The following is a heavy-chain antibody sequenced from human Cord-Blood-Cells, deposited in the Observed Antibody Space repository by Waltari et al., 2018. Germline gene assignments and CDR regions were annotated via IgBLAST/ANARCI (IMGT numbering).Heavy chain of an antibody. CDR3: ARDESTVTDY. V-gene: IGHV3-66*01. CDR2: IYSGGST. CDR1: GFTVSSNY. D-gene: IGHD4-4*01. Sequence: EVQLVESGGGLVQPGGSLRLSCAASGFTVSSNYMSWVRQAPGKGLEWGSVIYSGGSTYFADSVKGRFTISRDNSKNTLYLQMNSLRAEDTAVYYCARDESTVTDYWGQGTLVTVSS. J-gene: IGHJ4*02.